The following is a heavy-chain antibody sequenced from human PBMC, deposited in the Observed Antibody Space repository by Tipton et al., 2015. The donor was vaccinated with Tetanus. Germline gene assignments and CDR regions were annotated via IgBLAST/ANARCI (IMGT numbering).Heavy chain of an antibody. CDR3: ARGGEYPTYFDI. D-gene: IGHD2-2*01. Sequence: TLSLTCSVSGDSINSGDYYWSWIRQPPGKGLEWIGYIYYSGSTYYNPSLKSRVTISIDTSKNQFSLRLSSVTAADTAVYYCARGGEYPTYFDIWGRGTLVSVSS. CDR2: IYYSGST. J-gene: IGHJ2*01. CDR1: GDSINSGDYY. V-gene: IGHV4-30-4*01.